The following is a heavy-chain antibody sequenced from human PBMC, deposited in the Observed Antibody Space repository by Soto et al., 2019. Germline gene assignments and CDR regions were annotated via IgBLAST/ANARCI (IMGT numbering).Heavy chain of an antibody. CDR2: ISSSSSYI. J-gene: IGHJ3*02. CDR1: GFTFSSYS. CDR3: ARSYCGGDCYFGDAFDI. Sequence: PGGSLRLSCAASGFTFSSYSMNWVRQAPRKGLEWVSSISSSSSYIYYADSVKGRFTISRDNAKNSLYLQMNSLRAEDTAVYYCARSYCGGDCYFGDAFDIWGQGPMVTVSS. D-gene: IGHD2-21*02. V-gene: IGHV3-21*01.